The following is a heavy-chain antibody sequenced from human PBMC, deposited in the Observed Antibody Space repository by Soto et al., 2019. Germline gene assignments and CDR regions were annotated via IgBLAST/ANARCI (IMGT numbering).Heavy chain of an antibody. V-gene: IGHV3-23*01. CDR1: GFTFSSYA. J-gene: IGHJ4*02. CDR3: AKVWGNYGNFDY. D-gene: IGHD7-27*01. Sequence: EVQLLESGGGLVQPGGSLRLSCAASGFTFSSYAMSWVRQAPGKGLEWVSSISNTGGTTYYADSVKGRFTISRDNSKNALDLQMNSLRAEETAIYYCAKVWGNYGNFDYWGQGTLVTVSS. CDR2: ISNTGGTT.